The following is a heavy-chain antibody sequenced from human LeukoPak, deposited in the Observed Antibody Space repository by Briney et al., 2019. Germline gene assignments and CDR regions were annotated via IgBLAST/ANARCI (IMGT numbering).Heavy chain of an antibody. V-gene: IGHV3-74*01. D-gene: IGHD3-10*01. Sequence: GGSLTLSCAASAFTFSEAWMQWVRQAPGKGLVWVSRINNDGSNTSDADFVKGLFTIARNNTNTTLYLQMNSLRAENTAVYYWARVSGPGMNEYFHLWGQGTLVTVPS. CDR2: INNDGSNT. J-gene: IGHJ1*01. CDR1: AFTFSEAW. CDR3: ARVSGPGMNEYFHL.